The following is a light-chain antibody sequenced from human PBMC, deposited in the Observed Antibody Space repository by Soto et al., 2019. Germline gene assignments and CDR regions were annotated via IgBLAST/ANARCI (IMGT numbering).Light chain of an antibody. Sequence: DIQMTQSPSTLSASVGDRVTITCRASQSINTWLAWYQQKPGKAPKLLIYKASSLESGVPSRFSGSGSGTEFTLTINSLQPDDFATYYCQHHNSDLFAFGPGTKVDIK. CDR1: QSINTW. CDR3: QHHNSDLFA. CDR2: KAS. V-gene: IGKV1-5*03. J-gene: IGKJ3*01.